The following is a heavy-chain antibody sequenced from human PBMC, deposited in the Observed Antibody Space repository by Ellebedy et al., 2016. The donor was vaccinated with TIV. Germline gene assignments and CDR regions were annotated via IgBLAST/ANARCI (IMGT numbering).Heavy chain of an antibody. CDR3: ARDLALVPCYFEL. Sequence: GESLKISCATSGFSFSDYYMSWTRQAPGKGLEWVSYIGSSWTIIYAADSVKGRFTISRDNVRNSLYLQMNSLRVEDTAVYYCARDLALVPCYFELWGRGTLVTVS. D-gene: IGHD2-21*01. J-gene: IGHJ2*01. CDR2: IGSSWTII. CDR1: GFSFSDYY. V-gene: IGHV3-11*04.